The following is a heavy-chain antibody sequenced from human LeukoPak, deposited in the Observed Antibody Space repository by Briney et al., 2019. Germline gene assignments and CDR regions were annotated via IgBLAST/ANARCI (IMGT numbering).Heavy chain of an antibody. V-gene: IGHV3-11*05. CDR1: GFTFSDYY. Sequence: GGSLRLSCAASGFTFSDYYMSWLRQAPGKGLEWVSYISGVSTYTNYADSVKGRFTISRDNAKNSLYLQMNNLRAEDTAVYYCARDLLDYGADVVDFWGQRTLVTVSS. CDR3: ARDLLDYGADVVDF. D-gene: IGHD4-17*01. J-gene: IGHJ4*02. CDR2: ISGVSTYT.